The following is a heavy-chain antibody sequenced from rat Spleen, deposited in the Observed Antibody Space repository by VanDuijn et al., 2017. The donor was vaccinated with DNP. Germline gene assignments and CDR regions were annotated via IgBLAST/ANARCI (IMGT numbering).Heavy chain of an antibody. CDR3: ARWVRPLDY. J-gene: IGHJ2*01. CDR1: GYSITSSY. V-gene: IGHV3-1*01. Sequence: EVQLQESGPGLVKTSQSLSLTCSVTGYSITSSYRWNWIRKFPGNKMEWIGHISYSGSTSHNPSLKSRISITRDTSKNQFFLQLNSVTTEDTATYYCARWVRPLDYWGHGVMVTVSS. CDR2: ISYSGST. D-gene: IGHD4-3*01.